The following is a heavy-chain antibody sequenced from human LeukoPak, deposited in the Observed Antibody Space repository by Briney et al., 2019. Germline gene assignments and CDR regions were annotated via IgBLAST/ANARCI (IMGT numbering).Heavy chain of an antibody. CDR1: GSTFSSYA. D-gene: IGHD2-15*01. CDR3: VRDLFPPAYFDY. V-gene: IGHV3-23*01. Sequence: GGSLRLSCAASGSTFSSYAMSWVRQAPGKGLEWVSTISGSGDSTYHADSVKGRFTISRDNAKNSLYLQMNSLRDEDTAVYYCVRDLFPPAYFDYWGQGTLVTVSS. CDR2: ISGSGDST. J-gene: IGHJ4*02.